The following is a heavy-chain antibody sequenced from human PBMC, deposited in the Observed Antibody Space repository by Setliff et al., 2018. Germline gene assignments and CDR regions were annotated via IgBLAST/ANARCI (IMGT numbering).Heavy chain of an antibody. J-gene: IGHJ5*02. V-gene: IGHV3-7*03. D-gene: IGHD2-8*02. CDR2: IKQDGGEK. CDR1: GFTFSTYP. CDR3: ARDFSTGSSS. Sequence: GGSLRLSCAASGFTFSTYPMHWVRQAPGKGLEWVANIKQDGGEKYYVGSVKGRFTISRDNANNLLYLHMSSLRAEDTAVYYCARDFSTGSSSWGQGTLVTVSS.